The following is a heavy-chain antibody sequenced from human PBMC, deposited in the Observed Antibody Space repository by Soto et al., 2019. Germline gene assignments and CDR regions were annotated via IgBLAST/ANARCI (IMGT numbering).Heavy chain of an antibody. CDR1: GFSVGSNY. Sequence: EAQLVETGGGLIQPGGSPRLSCAASGFSVGSNYMTWVRQSPGKGLEWVSLIYSNGDTDYADSVKGRFSISRDNFKNTLYLQMNNLRAEDTAVYHCARKSDSSPVPEADGVWGRGTQVTVSS. J-gene: IGHJ4*02. V-gene: IGHV3-53*02. CDR3: ARKSDSSPVPEADGV. CDR2: IYSNGDT. D-gene: IGHD2-15*01.